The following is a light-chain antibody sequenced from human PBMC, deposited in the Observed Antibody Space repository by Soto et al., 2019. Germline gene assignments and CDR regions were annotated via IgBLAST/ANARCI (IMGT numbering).Light chain of an antibody. CDR1: QNINNY. CDR2: DAS. V-gene: IGKV1-33*01. Sequence: DIQMTQSPSSLSASVGDRVTITCQASQNINNYLNWYQQKPGRAPKLLIYDASNLEAGVPSRFRGSGAGTDFTFTISRLQPEDIATYYCQQYENLPTFGQGTRLEIK. J-gene: IGKJ5*01. CDR3: QQYENLPT.